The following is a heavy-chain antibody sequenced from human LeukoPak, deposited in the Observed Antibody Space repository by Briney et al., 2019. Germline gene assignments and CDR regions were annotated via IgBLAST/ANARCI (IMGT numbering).Heavy chain of an antibody. CDR1: GYTFITYY. J-gene: IGHJ4*02. CDR2: ISPSGGAT. V-gene: IGHV1-46*01. D-gene: IGHD2-21*02. CDR3: ATSRLLLDY. Sequence: EASVKVSFKASGYTFITYYIHWVRQAPGQGFEWMGVISPSGGATTYAQKFQARVTMTGDTSTSTVYMELSSLRSEDTAVYYCATSRLLLDYWGQGTLVTVSS.